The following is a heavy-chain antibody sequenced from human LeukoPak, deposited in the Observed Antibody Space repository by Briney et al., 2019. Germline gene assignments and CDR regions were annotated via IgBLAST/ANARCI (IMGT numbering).Heavy chain of an antibody. CDR2: ISSSSSTI. CDR1: GFTFSSYA. Sequence: PGGSLRLSCAASGFTFSSYAMSWVRQAPGKGLEWVSYISSSSSTIYYADSVKGRFTISRDNAKNSLYLQMNSLRAEDTAVYYCARWARSGGYWGQGTLVTVSS. D-gene: IGHD3-16*01. CDR3: ARWARSGGY. J-gene: IGHJ4*02. V-gene: IGHV3-48*01.